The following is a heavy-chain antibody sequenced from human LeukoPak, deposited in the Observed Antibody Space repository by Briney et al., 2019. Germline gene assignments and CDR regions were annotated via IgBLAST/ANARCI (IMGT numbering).Heavy chain of an antibody. Sequence: ASVKVSCKASGYTFSGTGWYLYWLRQAPGQGVECMGWIYPYTGATHYAQKFQDRVAMTRDTSISTAYMELSRLRPDDTAVYYCARDGPAQMVDFDYWGQGTLVTVSS. J-gene: IGHJ4*02. CDR1: GYTFSGTGWY. D-gene: IGHD3-10*01. V-gene: IGHV1-2*02. CDR2: IYPYTGAT. CDR3: ARDGPAQMVDFDY.